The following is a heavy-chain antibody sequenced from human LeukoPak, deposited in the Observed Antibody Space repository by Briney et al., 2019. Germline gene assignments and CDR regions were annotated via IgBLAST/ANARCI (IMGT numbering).Heavy chain of an antibody. Sequence: SVKVSCKASGGNFISYAVSWVRQAPGQGLEWMGGIIPMFGTSNYAQKFQGRVTITTDESTTTAYMELSSLSPEDTAVYYCATYTLSQFWSGYYHFDYWGQGTLVSVSS. V-gene: IGHV1-69*05. J-gene: IGHJ4*02. D-gene: IGHD3-3*01. CDR1: GGNFISYA. CDR2: IIPMFGTS. CDR3: ATYTLSQFWSGYYHFDY.